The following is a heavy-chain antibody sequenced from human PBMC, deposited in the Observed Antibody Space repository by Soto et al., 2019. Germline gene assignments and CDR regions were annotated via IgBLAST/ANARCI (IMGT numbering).Heavy chain of an antibody. D-gene: IGHD3-16*01. V-gene: IGHV1-8*01. CDR2: MNPGSGDT. CDR3: ARMATFGSLNWFDS. CDR1: GYSFTSND. Sequence: GXSVKVSCTASGYSFTSNDVRLVRQATGQGLEWMGWMNPGSGDTGYSQKFQGRVTMTRDISIATAYMELSSLRSDDTAIYYCARMATFGSLNWFDSWGQGTLVTVSS. J-gene: IGHJ5*01.